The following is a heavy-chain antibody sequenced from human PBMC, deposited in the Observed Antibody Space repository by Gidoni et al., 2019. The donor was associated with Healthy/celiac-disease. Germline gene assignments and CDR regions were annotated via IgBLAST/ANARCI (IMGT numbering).Heavy chain of an antibody. J-gene: IGHJ4*02. CDR1: GFTFSSYA. CDR3: AKDPADYGDYLRVY. Sequence: EVQLLESGGGLVQPGGSLSLSCAASGFTFSSYAMSWVRQAPGKGLEWVSAISGSGGSTYYADSVKGRFTISRDNSKNTLYLQMNSLRAEDTAVYYCAKDPADYGDYLRVYWGQGTLVTVSS. CDR2: ISGSGGST. V-gene: IGHV3-23*01. D-gene: IGHD4-17*01.